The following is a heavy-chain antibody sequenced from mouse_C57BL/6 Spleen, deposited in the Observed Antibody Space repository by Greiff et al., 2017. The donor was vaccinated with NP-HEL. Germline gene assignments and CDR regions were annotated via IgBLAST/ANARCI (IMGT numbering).Heavy chain of an antibody. CDR2: ISYDGSN. J-gene: IGHJ3*01. CDR3: ARDPGSRMFAY. CDR1: GYSITSGYY. Sequence: EVKLQESGPGLVKPSQSLSLTCSVTGYSITSGYYWNWIRQFPGNKLEWMGYISYDGSNNYNPSLKNRISITRDTSKNQFFLKLNSVTTEDTATYYCARDPGSRMFAYWGQGTLVTVSA. V-gene: IGHV3-6*01. D-gene: IGHD1-1*01.